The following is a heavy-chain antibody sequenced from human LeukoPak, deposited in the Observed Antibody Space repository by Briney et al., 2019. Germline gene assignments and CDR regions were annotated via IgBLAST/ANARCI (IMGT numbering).Heavy chain of an antibody. D-gene: IGHD5-18*01. CDR2: IYHSGST. CDR1: GGSISSGGYY. V-gene: IGHV4-30-2*01. Sequence: SETLSLTCTVSGGSISSGGYYWSWIRQPPGKGLEWIGYIYHSGSTYYNPSLKSRVTISVDRSKNQFSLKLSSVTAADTAVYYCARAQQGAMAADYYFDYWGQGTLVTVSS. CDR3: ARAQQGAMAADYYFDY. J-gene: IGHJ4*02.